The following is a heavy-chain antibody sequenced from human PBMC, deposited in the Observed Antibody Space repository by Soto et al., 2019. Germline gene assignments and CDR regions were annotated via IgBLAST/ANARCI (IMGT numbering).Heavy chain of an antibody. CDR1: GFTFSNYW. CDR3: ARFRGDAFDI. D-gene: IGHD3-10*01. Sequence: EVQFVESGGGLVQPGGSLRLSCAVSGFTFSNYWMHWVRQAPGKGLVWVSTISPDGTIPDYTDSVKGRLAISRDNAKSTLFLQINSLRPEDTAVYYCARFRGDAFDIWGQGTMVTVSS. CDR2: ISPDGTIP. V-gene: IGHV3-74*01. J-gene: IGHJ3*02.